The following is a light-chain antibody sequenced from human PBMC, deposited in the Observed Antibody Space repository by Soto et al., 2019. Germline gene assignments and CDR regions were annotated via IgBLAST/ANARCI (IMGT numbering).Light chain of an antibody. Sequence: IQMKQSPSAVSATQGDRVTITCRASQSITTFLAWYQQNPGKAPQILIYDASTLEPGVPSRLSGGGSGTEFTLTISSLQPDDFATYYCQQYTSYPWTFGEGTKV. J-gene: IGKJ1*01. V-gene: IGKV1-5*01. CDR2: DAS. CDR3: QQYTSYPWT. CDR1: QSITTF.